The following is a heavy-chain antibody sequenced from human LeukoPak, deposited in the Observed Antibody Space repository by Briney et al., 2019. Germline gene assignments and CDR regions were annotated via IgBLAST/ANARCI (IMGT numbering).Heavy chain of an antibody. CDR1: GYTFTTYG. V-gene: IGHV1-2*02. CDR2: INPNSGGT. CDR3: ARVGGDTAMVKIDY. D-gene: IGHD5-18*01. Sequence: GASVKVSCKTSGYTFTTYGISWVRQAPGQGLEWMGWINPNSGGTNYAQKFQGRVTMTRDTSISTAYMELSRLRSDDTAVYYCARVGGDTAMVKIDYWGQGTLVTVSS. J-gene: IGHJ4*02.